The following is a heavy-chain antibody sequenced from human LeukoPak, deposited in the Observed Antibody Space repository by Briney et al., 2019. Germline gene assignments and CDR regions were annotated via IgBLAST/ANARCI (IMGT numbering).Heavy chain of an antibody. V-gene: IGHV3-21*01. CDR3: ARDIRSDSTI. Sequence: GGSLRLSCAASGFTFSTYSMNWVRQAPGKGLEWVSSISSSSYHIYYADSVKGRFTISRDNAKNLLYLQMNSLRVEDTAVYYCARDIRSDSTIWGQGTLVSVSS. D-gene: IGHD6-25*01. CDR1: GFTFSTYS. CDR2: ISSSSYHI. J-gene: IGHJ4*02.